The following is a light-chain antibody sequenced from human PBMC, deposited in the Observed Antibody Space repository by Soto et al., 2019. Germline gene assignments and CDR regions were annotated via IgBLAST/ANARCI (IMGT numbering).Light chain of an antibody. CDR2: DAS. J-gene: IGKJ5*01. CDR3: QQYGTVPNT. V-gene: IGKV3-20*01. CDR1: QGVRNNY. Sequence: EIVLTQSPDTLSLSPGERATLSCRASQGVRNNYLAWYQVRPGQAPRLLIYDASRRANGIPDRFSGSGSGTDFTLTLSRLESEDFAVYYCQQYGTVPNTFGQGTRLEIK.